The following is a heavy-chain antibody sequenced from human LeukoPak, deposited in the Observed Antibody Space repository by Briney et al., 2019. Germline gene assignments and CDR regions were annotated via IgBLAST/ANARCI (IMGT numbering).Heavy chain of an antibody. CDR3: AREGVEMATPD. J-gene: IGHJ1*01. Sequence: SETLSLTCTVSGGSISSYYWSWIRQPPGKGLEWIGYIYHSGSTNYNPSLKSRVTISIDTSKNQFSLKLSSVTAADTAVYYCAREGVEMATPDWGQGTLVTVSS. D-gene: IGHD5-24*01. CDR1: GGSISSYY. V-gene: IGHV4-59*01. CDR2: IYHSGST.